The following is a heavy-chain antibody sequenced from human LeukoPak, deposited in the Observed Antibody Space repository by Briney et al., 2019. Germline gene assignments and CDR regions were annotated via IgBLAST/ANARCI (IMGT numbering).Heavy chain of an antibody. J-gene: IGHJ4*02. Sequence: PSETLSLTCAVYGGSFSGYYWSWIRQPPGKGLEWIGEINHSGSTNYNPSLKSRVTISVDTSKNQFSLKLSSVTAADTAVYYCARDPEGGSFDYWGQGTLVTVSS. V-gene: IGHV4-34*01. CDR1: GGSFSGYY. CDR2: INHSGST. D-gene: IGHD3-16*01. CDR3: ARDPEGGSFDY.